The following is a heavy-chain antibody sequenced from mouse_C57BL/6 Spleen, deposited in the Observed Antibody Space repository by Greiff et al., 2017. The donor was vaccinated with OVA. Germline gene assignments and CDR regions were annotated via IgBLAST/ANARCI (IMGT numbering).Heavy chain of an antibody. J-gene: IGHJ3*01. CDR3: ASELGREGFAY. CDR1: GYAFTNYL. D-gene: IGHD4-1*01. Sequence: QVHVKQSGAELVRPGTSVKVSCKASGYAFTNYLIEWVKQRPGQGLEWIGVINPGSGGTNYNEKFKGKATLTADKSSSTAYMQLSSLTSEDSAVYFCASELGREGFAYWGQGTLVTVSA. CDR2: INPGSGGT. V-gene: IGHV1-54*01.